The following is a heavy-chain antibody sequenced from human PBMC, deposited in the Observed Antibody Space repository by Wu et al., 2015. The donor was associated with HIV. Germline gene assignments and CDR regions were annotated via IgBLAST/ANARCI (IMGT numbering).Heavy chain of an antibody. Sequence: QVQLVQSGAEVKKPGASVEVSCKASGYTFSSYSMHWVRQAPGQGLEWMGRIIPIFGSATYAQKFQGRVTISADDSTSTAYMEVNSLRSEDTAVYYCAKAVGSTGYAIDNWGQGTLVTVS. CDR3: AKAVGSTGYAIDN. CDR1: GYTFSSYS. CDR2: IIPIFGSA. D-gene: IGHD3-22*01. J-gene: IGHJ4*02. V-gene: IGHV1-69*18.